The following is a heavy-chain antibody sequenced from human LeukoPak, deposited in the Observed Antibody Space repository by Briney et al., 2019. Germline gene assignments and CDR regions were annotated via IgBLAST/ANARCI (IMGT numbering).Heavy chain of an antibody. V-gene: IGHV4-34*01. Sequence: SETLSLTCAVYGGSFSGYYWSWIRQPPGKGLEWIGEINHSGSTNYNPSLKSRVTISVDTSKNQFSLKLSSVTAADTAVYYCARNRDYGDYFDYWGQGTLVTVSS. J-gene: IGHJ4*02. CDR2: INHSGST. CDR1: GGSFSGYY. D-gene: IGHD4-17*01. CDR3: ARNRDYGDYFDY.